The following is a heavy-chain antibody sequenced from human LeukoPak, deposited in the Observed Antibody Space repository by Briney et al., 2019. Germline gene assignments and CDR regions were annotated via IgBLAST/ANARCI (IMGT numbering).Heavy chain of an antibody. J-gene: IGHJ3*02. V-gene: IGHV3-23*01. CDR2: ISGSGSST. CDR3: AKVWFGELFGAFDI. CDR1: GFIFSSYA. Sequence: LGGSLRLSCAASGFIFSSYAMTWVRQAPGKGLEWVSGISGSGSSTYYADSVKGRFTISRDNSKNTLYLQMNSLRAEDTAVYYCAKVWFGELFGAFDIWGQGTMVTVSS. D-gene: IGHD3-10*01.